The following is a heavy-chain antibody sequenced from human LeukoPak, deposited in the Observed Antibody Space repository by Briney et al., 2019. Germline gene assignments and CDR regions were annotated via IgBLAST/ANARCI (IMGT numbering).Heavy chain of an antibody. CDR3: ARGAWGVAARSYFDY. CDR1: GFTFSSYS. V-gene: IGHV3-48*01. Sequence: GGSLRLSCAASGFTFSSYSMNWVRQAPGSGLEWVSYISSSSSTIYYADSVKGRFTISRDNAKNSLYLQMNSLRAEDTAVYYCARGAWGVAARSYFDYWGQGTLVTVSS. D-gene: IGHD2-15*01. CDR2: ISSSSSTI. J-gene: IGHJ4*02.